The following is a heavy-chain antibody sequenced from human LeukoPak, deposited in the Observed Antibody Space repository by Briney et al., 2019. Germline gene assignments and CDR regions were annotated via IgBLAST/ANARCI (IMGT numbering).Heavy chain of an antibody. CDR1: GFTFSSYA. Sequence: PGGSLRLSCAASGFTFSSYAMHWVRQAPGKGLEWVAVISYDGSNKYYADSVKGRFTISRDNAKNSLYLQMNSLRAEDTAVYYCSRVHQAPKNRDGYKYYYYYYMDVWGKGTTVTISS. CDR2: ISYDGSNK. D-gene: IGHD5-24*01. CDR3: SRVHQAPKNRDGYKYYYYYYMDV. J-gene: IGHJ6*03. V-gene: IGHV3-30*04.